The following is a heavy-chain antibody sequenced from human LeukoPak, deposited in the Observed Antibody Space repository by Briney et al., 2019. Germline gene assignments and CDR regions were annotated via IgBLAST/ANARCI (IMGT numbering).Heavy chain of an antibody. Sequence: PSETLSLTCTVSGGSISSSSYYWGWIRQPPGKGLEWIGSIYYSGSTYYNPSLKSRVTISVDTSKNQFSLKLSSVTAADTAVYYCARSTRYDSSGYYLEAFDIWGQGTMLTVSS. CDR1: GGSISSSSYY. J-gene: IGHJ3*02. CDR3: ARSTRYDSSGYYLEAFDI. D-gene: IGHD3-22*01. V-gene: IGHV4-39*01. CDR2: IYYSGST.